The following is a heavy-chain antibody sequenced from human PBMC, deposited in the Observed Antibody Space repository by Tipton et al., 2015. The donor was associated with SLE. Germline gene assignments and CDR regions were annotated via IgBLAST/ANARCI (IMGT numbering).Heavy chain of an antibody. CDR2: IYTSGST. CDR1: GGSISSGSYY. J-gene: IGHJ6*03. V-gene: IGHV4-61*09. D-gene: IGHD5-12*01. CDR3: ARDSSGYNYYYMDV. Sequence: TLSLTCTVSGGSISSGSYYWSWIRQPAGKGLEWIGYIYTSGSTKYNPSLKSRVTISVDTSKNQFSLKLSSVTAADTAVYYCARDSSGYNYYYMDVWGKGTTVTVSS.